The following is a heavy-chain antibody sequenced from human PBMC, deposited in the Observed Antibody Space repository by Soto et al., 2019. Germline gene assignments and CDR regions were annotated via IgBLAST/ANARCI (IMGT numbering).Heavy chain of an antibody. D-gene: IGHD1-7*01. V-gene: IGHV3-33*01. CDR2: IWYDGSNK. CDR1: GFTFSSYG. Sequence: QVQLVESGGGVVQPGRSLRLSCAASGFTFSSYGMHWVRQAPGKGLEWVAVIWYDGSNKYYADSVKGRFTISRDNSKNTLYLQMNSLRAEDTTVYYCARDSWNYASPFDYWGQGTLVTVSS. CDR3: ARDSWNYASPFDY. J-gene: IGHJ4*02.